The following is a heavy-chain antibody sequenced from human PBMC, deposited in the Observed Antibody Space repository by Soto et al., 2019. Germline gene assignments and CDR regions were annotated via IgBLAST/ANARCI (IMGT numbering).Heavy chain of an antibody. J-gene: IGHJ3*02. CDR3: ARDVPEGAFDI. CDR1: GFTFSSYW. Sequence: EVQLVESGGGLVQPGGSLRLSCAASGFTFSSYWMSWVRQAPGKGLEWVANIKQDGSEKYYVDSVKGRFTISRDNAKNSLDLQMNSLRAEDTAVYYCARDVPEGAFDIWGQGTMVTVSS. V-gene: IGHV3-7*01. CDR2: IKQDGSEK.